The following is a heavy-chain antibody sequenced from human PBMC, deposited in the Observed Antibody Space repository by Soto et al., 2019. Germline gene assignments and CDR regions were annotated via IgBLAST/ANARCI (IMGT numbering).Heavy chain of an antibody. Sequence: ASVKVSCKASGYTFTSYGISWVRQAPGQGLEWMGWISAYNGNTNYAQKLQGRVTMTTDTSTSTAYMELRSLRSDDTAVYYCARLQYYDFWSGYCDYWGQGTLVTVSS. CDR3: ARLQYYDFWSGYCDY. CDR1: GYTFTSYG. V-gene: IGHV1-18*01. J-gene: IGHJ4*02. CDR2: ISAYNGNT. D-gene: IGHD3-3*01.